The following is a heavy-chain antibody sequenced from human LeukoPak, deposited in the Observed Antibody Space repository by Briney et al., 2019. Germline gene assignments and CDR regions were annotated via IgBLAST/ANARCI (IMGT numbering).Heavy chain of an antibody. J-gene: IGHJ6*02. CDR3: ARGFGGGWDDILTGYLSDGMDV. Sequence: ASGKVSCKASGYTFTSYDINWERQATGHWLEWMGWMTPNSGNTGYAQKFQGRVTMTRNASISTAYMELSSLRSEDTAVYYCARGFGGGWDDILTGYLSDGMDVWGQGTTVTVSS. CDR1: GYTFTSYD. D-gene: IGHD3-9*01. CDR2: MTPNSGNT. V-gene: IGHV1-8*01.